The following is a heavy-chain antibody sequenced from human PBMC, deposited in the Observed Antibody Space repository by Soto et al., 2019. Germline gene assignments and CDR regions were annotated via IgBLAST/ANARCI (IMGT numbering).Heavy chain of an antibody. J-gene: IGHJ4*02. CDR3: AKVSHATGLRGAFDY. CDR2: IRGSGGST. V-gene: IGHV3-23*01. D-gene: IGHD1-26*01. CDR1: GFTFSSYA. Sequence: EVQLLESGGGLVQPGGSLRLSCAASGFTFSSYAMSWVRQAPGKGLEWVSAIRGSGGSTYYADSVQGRFTISRDNSKNTLYLQMNSLRAEDTAVYYCAKVSHATGLRGAFDYWGRGTLVTVSS.